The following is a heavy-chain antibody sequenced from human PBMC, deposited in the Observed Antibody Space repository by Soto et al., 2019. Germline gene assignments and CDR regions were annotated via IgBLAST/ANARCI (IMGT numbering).Heavy chain of an antibody. CDR1: GFTFDDYA. CDR3: AKVDGYNILDY. D-gene: IGHD5-12*01. J-gene: IGHJ4*02. V-gene: IGHV3-9*01. CDR2: ISWNSGSI. Sequence: GGSLRLSCAASGFTFDDYAMHWVRQAPGKGLEWVSGISWNSGSIGYADSVKGRFTISRDNAKNSLYLQMNSLRAEDTALYYCAKVDGYNILDYWGQGTLVTVAS.